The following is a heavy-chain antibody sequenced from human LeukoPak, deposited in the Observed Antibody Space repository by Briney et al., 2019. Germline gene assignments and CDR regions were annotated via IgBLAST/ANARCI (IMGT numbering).Heavy chain of an antibody. CDR3: ARAPDAFDI. Sequence: TLSLTCAVSGGSISSGGYSWSWIRQPPGKGLEWIGYIYHSGSTYYNPSLKSRVTISVDRSKNQFSLKLSSVTAADTAVYYCARAPDAFDIWGQGTMVTVSS. CDR2: IYHSGST. V-gene: IGHV4-30-2*01. CDR1: GGSISSGGYS. J-gene: IGHJ3*02.